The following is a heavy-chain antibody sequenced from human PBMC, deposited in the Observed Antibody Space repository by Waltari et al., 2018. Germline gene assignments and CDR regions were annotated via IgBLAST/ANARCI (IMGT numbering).Heavy chain of an antibody. J-gene: IGHJ4*02. CDR2: INSDSSTI. CDR3: ARRGYCGSTSCYGAVYFDY. V-gene: IGHV3-48*04. D-gene: IGHD2-2*01. Sequence: EVQLVESGGGWVQPGESLRLSWAASGFTFSSYSLNWVRQAPGKGLEWISYINSDSSTIYYADSVEGRFTISRDNAKNSLYLQMNSLRAEDTAVYYCARRGYCGSTSCYGAVYFDYWGQGTLVTVSS. CDR1: GFTFSSYS.